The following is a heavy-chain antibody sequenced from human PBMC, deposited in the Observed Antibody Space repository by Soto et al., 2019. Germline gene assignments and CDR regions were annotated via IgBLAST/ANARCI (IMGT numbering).Heavy chain of an antibody. CDR2: MNPNSGNT. V-gene: IGHV1-8*01. CDR3: ARGREEVGHYYYYYMDV. D-gene: IGHD1-26*01. Sequence: GASVKVSCKASGYTFTSYDINWVRQATGQGLEWMGWMNPNSGNTGYAQKFQGRVTMTRNTSISTAYMELSSLRSEDTAVYYCARGREEVGHYYYYYMDVWGKGTTVTVSS. J-gene: IGHJ6*03. CDR1: GYTFTSYD.